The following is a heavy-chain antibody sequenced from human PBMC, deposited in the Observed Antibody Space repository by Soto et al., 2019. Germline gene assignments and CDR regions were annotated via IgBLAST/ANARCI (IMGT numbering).Heavy chain of an antibody. V-gene: IGHV3-48*03. Sequence: PGGSLRLSCAASVLTFSGYEMNWVRQAPGKGLEWVSYISSSGSSISYADSVKGRFTISRDNAKNSLYLQMYSLRAEDSAVYYCARNTISAAGADYYGLDVWGQGTTVTVSS. CDR3: ARNTISAAGADYYGLDV. CDR2: ISSSGSSI. J-gene: IGHJ6*02. D-gene: IGHD6-13*01. CDR1: VLTFSGYE.